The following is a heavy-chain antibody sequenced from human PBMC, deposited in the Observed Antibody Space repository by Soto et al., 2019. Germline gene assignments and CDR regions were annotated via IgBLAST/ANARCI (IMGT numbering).Heavy chain of an antibody. D-gene: IGHD3-9*01. CDR2: IYYSGST. CDR1: GGSISSSSYY. V-gene: IGHV4-39*01. Sequence: QLQLQESGPGLVKPSETLSLTCTVSGGSISSSSYYWGWIRQPPGKGLEWIGSIYYSGSTYYNPSLKSRVTISVDTSKNQFSLKLSSVTAADTAVYYCARLHFDWLGYYYYGMDVWGQGTTVTVSS. J-gene: IGHJ6*02. CDR3: ARLHFDWLGYYYYGMDV.